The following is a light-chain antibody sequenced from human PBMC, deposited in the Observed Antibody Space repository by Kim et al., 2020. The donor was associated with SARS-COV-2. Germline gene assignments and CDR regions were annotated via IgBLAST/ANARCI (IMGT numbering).Light chain of an antibody. CDR3: QAWDSSTGVV. V-gene: IGLV3-1*01. CDR1: KLGDKY. Sequence: SYELTQPPSVPVSPGQTASITCSGDKLGDKYACWYQQKPGQSPVLVIYQNTKRPSGIPERFSGSNSGNTATLTISGTQAMDEADYYCQAWDSSTGVVFGGRTQLTVL. J-gene: IGLJ2*01. CDR2: QNT.